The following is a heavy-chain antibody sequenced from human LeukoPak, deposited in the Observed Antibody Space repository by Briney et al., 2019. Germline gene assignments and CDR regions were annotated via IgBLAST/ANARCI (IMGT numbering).Heavy chain of an antibody. CDR1: GGSFSGYY. J-gene: IGHJ4*02. D-gene: IGHD6-19*01. CDR3: ARAGAVAGTSGSYFDY. CDR2: ISHSGST. Sequence: SETLSLTCAVYGGSFSGYYWSWSRQPPGTGQEWIGEISHSGSTNYNPSLKRRGTISVDTSKTQFSLKLSSVTAADPAAYYCARAGAVAGTSGSYFDYWGQGTLVTVSS. V-gene: IGHV4-34*01.